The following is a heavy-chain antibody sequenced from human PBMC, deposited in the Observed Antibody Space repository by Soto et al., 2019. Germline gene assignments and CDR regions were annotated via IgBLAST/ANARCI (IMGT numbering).Heavy chain of an antibody. CDR3: TTDTFGAWDS. CDR2: INPESTTL. V-gene: IGHV3-74*01. J-gene: IGHJ4*02. Sequence: WESLTLACTASEITLNIYWMHWIRQAQGKGLVLVSRINPESTTLTYADSVTGRLTISRDSAKKTLYLQMNGLSAEDTAIYYCTTDTFGAWDSWGPGTLVTVYS. D-gene: IGHD3-10*01. CDR1: EITLNIYW.